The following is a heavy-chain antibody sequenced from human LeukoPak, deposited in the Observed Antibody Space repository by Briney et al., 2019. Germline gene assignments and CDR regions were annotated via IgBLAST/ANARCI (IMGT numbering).Heavy chain of an antibody. J-gene: IGHJ4*02. CDR3: ARDYYGSGSYSLSDY. CDR1: GGSISSYY. CDR2: IYYSGST. V-gene: IGHV4-59*01. Sequence: SETLSLTCTVSGGSISSYYWSWIRQPPGKGLEWIGYIYYSGSTNYNPSLKSRVRTSVDTSKKQFSLKLSSVTAADTAVYYCARDYYGSGSYSLSDYWGQGTLVTVSS. D-gene: IGHD3-10*01.